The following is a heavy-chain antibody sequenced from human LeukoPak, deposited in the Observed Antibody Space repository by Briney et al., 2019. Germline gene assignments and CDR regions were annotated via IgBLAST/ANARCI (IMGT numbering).Heavy chain of an antibody. V-gene: IGHV4-61*01. CDR1: GGFVSSGSYY. CDR2: IYYSGST. CDR3: ARDNYGGIDY. D-gene: IGHD4-23*01. Sequence: SGPGLVKPSETLSLTCTVSGGFVSSGSYYWTWIRQPPGKGLEWIGYIYYSGSTNYNPSLKSRVTISVDTSKNQFSLKLSSVTAADTAVYYCARDNYGGIDYWGQGTLVTVSS. J-gene: IGHJ4*02.